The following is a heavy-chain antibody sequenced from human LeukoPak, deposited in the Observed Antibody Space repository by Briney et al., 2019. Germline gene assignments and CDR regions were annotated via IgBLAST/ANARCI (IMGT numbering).Heavy chain of an antibody. CDR2: IYYSGST. J-gene: IGHJ5*02. D-gene: IGHD6-19*01. CDR3: VHQRPTGYSSGWYWFDP. CDR1: GGSISSSSYY. V-gene: IGHV4-39*07. Sequence: SETLSLTCTVSGGSISSSSYYWGWIRQPPGKGLEWIGSIYYSGSTYYNPSLKSRVTISVDTSKNQFSLKLSSVTAADTAVYYCVHQRPTGYSSGWYWFDPWGQGTLVTVSS.